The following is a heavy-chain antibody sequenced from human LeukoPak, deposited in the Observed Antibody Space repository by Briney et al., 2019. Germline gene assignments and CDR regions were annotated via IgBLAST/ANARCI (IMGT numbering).Heavy chain of an antibody. V-gene: IGHV1-69*13. Sequence: SVKVSCKASGGTFSSCAISWVRQAPGQGLEWMGGIIPIFGTANYAQKFQGRVTITADESTSTAYMELSSLRSEDTAVYYCARVSPGSRRDGYNVVDYWGQGTLVTVSS. D-gene: IGHD5-24*01. CDR1: GGTFSSCA. CDR2: IIPIFGTA. CDR3: ARVSPGSRRDGYNVVDY. J-gene: IGHJ4*02.